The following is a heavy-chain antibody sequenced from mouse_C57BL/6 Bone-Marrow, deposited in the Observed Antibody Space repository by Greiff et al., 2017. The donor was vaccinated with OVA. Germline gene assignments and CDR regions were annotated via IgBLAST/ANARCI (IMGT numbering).Heavy chain of an antibody. CDR3: AREDYGYDGDWYFDV. CDR1: GYTFTSYW. D-gene: IGHD2-2*01. J-gene: IGHJ1*03. CDR2: IHPNSGST. V-gene: IGHV1-64*01. Sequence: VQLQQPGAELVKPGASVKLSCKASGYTFTSYWMHWVKQRPGQGLEWIGMIHPNSGSTNYNEKFKSKATLTVDKSSSTAYMQLSSLTSEDSAVYYCAREDYGYDGDWYFDVWGTGTTVTVSS.